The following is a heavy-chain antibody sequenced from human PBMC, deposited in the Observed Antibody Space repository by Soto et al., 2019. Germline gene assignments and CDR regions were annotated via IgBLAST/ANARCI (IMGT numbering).Heavy chain of an antibody. Sequence: PGGSLRLSCAASGFTFSSYWMSWVRQAPGKGLEWVANMRQDGGEKYYVDSVKGRFTISRDNAKNSLYLQMNTLRPEDTAVYYCARILCSSTSCYTFDYWGQGTMVTVYS. CDR3: ARILCSSTSCYTFDY. V-gene: IGHV3-7*03. CDR2: MRQDGGEK. D-gene: IGHD2-2*02. CDR1: GFTFSSYW. J-gene: IGHJ4*02.